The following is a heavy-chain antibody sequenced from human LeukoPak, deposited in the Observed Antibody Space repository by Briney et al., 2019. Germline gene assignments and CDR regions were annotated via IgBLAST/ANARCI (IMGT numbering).Heavy chain of an antibody. CDR3: ARGSPYDFWSGYSPGASDY. CDR1: GFTFSGYS. V-gene: IGHV3-21*01. D-gene: IGHD3-3*01. J-gene: IGHJ4*02. Sequence: GGSLRLSCAASGFTFSGYSMTWVRQAPGKGLEWVSSISVRGSSTYYADSVKGRFTISRDNAKNSLYLQMNSLRAEDTAVYYCARGSPYDFWSGYSPGASDYWGQGTLVTVSS. CDR2: ISVRGSST.